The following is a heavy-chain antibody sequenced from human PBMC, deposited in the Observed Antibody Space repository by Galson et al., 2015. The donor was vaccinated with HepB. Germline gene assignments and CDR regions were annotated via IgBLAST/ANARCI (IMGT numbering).Heavy chain of an antibody. CDR3: ARASYGDYVWFDP. Sequence: SLRLSCAASGFTFSSFWMHWVRQAPGKGLVWVSRINSDGSSTSYADSVKGRFTISRDNAKNTLYLQMNSLRAEDTAVYYCARASYGDYVWFDPWGQGTLVTVSS. CDR1: GFTFSSFW. V-gene: IGHV3-74*01. D-gene: IGHD4-17*01. J-gene: IGHJ5*02. CDR2: INSDGSST.